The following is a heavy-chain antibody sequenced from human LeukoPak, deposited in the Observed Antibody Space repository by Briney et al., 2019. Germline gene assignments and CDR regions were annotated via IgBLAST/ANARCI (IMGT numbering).Heavy chain of an antibody. Sequence: PGGSLRLSCTASGFTFGDYAMSWVRQAPGKGLEWVGFIRSKAYGGTTEYAASVKGRFTISGDDSKSIAYLQMNSLKTEDTAVYYCTREADFYSMGPCLDYWGQGTLVTVSS. V-gene: IGHV3-49*04. CDR2: IRSKAYGGTT. CDR3: TREADFYSMGPCLDY. D-gene: IGHD4-11*01. CDR1: GFTFGDYA. J-gene: IGHJ4*02.